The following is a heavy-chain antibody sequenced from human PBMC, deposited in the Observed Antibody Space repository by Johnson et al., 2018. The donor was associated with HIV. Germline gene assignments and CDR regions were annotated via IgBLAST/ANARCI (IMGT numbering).Heavy chain of an antibody. D-gene: IGHD3-10*01. J-gene: IGHJ3*02. Sequence: QVQLVESGGGLVQPGGSLRLSCAASGFIVSNNYMNWVRQTPGKGLEWVAIISYDGNNKYYTDSVKGRFTISRDNSKNTLYLQMNSLRAEDTAVYYCAKNSAAFDIWGQGTMVTVSS. CDR3: AKNSAAFDI. CDR1: GFIVSNNY. CDR2: ISYDGNNK. V-gene: IGHV3-30*18.